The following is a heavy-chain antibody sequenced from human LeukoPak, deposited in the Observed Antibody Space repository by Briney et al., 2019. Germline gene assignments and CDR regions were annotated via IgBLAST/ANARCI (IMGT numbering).Heavy chain of an antibody. CDR2: ISAYNGNT. J-gene: IGHJ5*02. CDR1: GYTFTSYG. CDR3: ARGRWGYSYGPVSP. V-gene: IGHV1-18*01. D-gene: IGHD5-18*01. Sequence: ASVTVSCKASGYTFTSYGISWVRQAPGQGLEWMGWISAYNGNTNYAQKLQGRVTMTTDTSTSTAYMELRSLRSDDTAVYYCARGRWGYSYGPVSPWGQGTLVTVSS.